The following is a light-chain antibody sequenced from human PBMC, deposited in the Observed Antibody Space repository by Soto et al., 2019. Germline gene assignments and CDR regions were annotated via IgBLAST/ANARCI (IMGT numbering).Light chain of an antibody. CDR3: QQYHIWPSWT. Sequence: EMVLTQSPATLSVSPGEGATFSCRASQSINTKIAWYQLKPGQPPRLLIYGASTRATDIPARFSGSGSGTDFTLTISSLQSEDFAVYFCQQYHIWPSWTFGQGTKWIS. CDR1: QSINTK. J-gene: IGKJ1*01. V-gene: IGKV3-15*01. CDR2: GAS.